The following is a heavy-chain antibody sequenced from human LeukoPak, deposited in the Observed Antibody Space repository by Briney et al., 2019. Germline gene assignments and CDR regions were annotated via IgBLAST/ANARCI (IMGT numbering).Heavy chain of an antibody. V-gene: IGHV4-39*01. CDR1: SGSILSSSYY. CDR2: IYYSGST. J-gene: IGHJ4*02. D-gene: IGHD2-2*01. CDR3: ARTQEHGSSTSCFDY. Sequence: SETLSLTCTVSSGSILSSSYYWGWIRQPPGKGLEWIGSIYYSGSTYYNPSLKSRVTISVDTSKNQFSLKLSSVTAADTAVYYCARTQEHGSSTSCFDYWGQGTLVTVSS.